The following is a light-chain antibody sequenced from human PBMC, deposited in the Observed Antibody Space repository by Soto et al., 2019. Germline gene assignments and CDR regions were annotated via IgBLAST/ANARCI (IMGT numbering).Light chain of an antibody. CDR1: LSISNS. CDR2: EAS. V-gene: IGKV3-11*01. J-gene: IGKJ5*01. CDR3: KQRGEWPPGAT. Sequence: EGVCTHSPATRSLSPGERATLSCRASLSISNSLAWYQQKPGQAPRLLIYEASNRATGIPARFSGSGSGTDFTLTISSLEPEDFAAYYCKQRGEWPPGATFGQGTRLEI.